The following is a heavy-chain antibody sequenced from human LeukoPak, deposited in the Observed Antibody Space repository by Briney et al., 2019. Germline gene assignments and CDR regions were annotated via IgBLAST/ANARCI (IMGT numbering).Heavy chain of an antibody. CDR2: TYYRSKWYN. CDR3: ARDTGESLTYFDS. J-gene: IGHJ4*02. D-gene: IGHD3-16*01. V-gene: IGHV6-1*01. Sequence: SQTLSLTCAISGDSVSSNSASWNWIRQSPSRGLEWLGKTYYRSKWYNDYAESVKSRITINPDTSKNQFSLQLQSVTPADTAVFYWARDTGESLTYFDSWAKGPLVTVSS. CDR1: GDSVSSNSAS.